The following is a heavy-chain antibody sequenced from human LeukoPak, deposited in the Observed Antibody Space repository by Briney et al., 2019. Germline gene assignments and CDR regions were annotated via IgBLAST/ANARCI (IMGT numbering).Heavy chain of an antibody. Sequence: SETLSLTCTVSGGSISSYYWSWIRQPPGKGLEWIGYIYYSGSTNYNPSLKSRVTISVDTSKNQFSLKLSSVTAADTAVYYCARVLTMVRGVIITHDWFDPWGQGTLVTVSS. CDR1: GGSISSYY. D-gene: IGHD3-10*01. V-gene: IGHV4-59*01. J-gene: IGHJ5*02. CDR2: IYYSGST. CDR3: ARVLTMVRGVIITHDWFDP.